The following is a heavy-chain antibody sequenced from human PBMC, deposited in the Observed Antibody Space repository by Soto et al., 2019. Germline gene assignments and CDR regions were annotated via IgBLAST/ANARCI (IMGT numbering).Heavy chain of an antibody. V-gene: IGHV4-39*01. CDR2: IYYSGNT. CDR1: GGSITSSNYH. Sequence: PSETLSLTCTVSGGSITSSNYHWGWSRQPPGKGLEWIGTIYYSGNTYYNPSLKSRVTMSMDASKSQFSLTLSSVAVADTAVYYCSRLTNARPGDDWGQGTLVTVSS. CDR3: SRLTNARPGDD. D-gene: IGHD2-2*01. J-gene: IGHJ4*02.